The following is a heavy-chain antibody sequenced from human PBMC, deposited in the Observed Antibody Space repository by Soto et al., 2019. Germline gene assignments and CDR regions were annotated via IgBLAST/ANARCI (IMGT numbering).Heavy chain of an antibody. J-gene: IGHJ6*02. V-gene: IGHV3-23*01. CDR3: ARDQGVDSSGYYYAYYYYYGMDV. Sequence: GGSLRLSCAASGFTFSSYAMSWVRLAPGKGLEWVSTVNTGGSSTFYADSVKGRFTISRDNAKNSLYLQMNSLRDEDTAVYYCARDQGVDSSGYYYAYYYYYGMDVWGQGTTVTVSS. CDR2: VNTGGSST. D-gene: IGHD3-22*01. CDR1: GFTFSSYA.